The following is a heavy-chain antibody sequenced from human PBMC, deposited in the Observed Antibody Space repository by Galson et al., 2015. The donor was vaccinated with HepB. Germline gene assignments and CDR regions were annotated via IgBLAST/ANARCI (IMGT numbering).Heavy chain of an antibody. V-gene: IGHV3-30-3*01. Sequence: SLRLSCAASGFIFSSYAMHWVRQAPGKGLEWVTTISYDGDNKYYADSVKGRFTISRDNSKNTLYLQMNSLRAEDTAVYYCARDLFDYFYYYMDVWGKGTTVTVSS. D-gene: IGHD3-10*01. J-gene: IGHJ6*03. CDR2: ISYDGDNK. CDR3: ARDLFDYFYYYMDV. CDR1: GFIFSSYA.